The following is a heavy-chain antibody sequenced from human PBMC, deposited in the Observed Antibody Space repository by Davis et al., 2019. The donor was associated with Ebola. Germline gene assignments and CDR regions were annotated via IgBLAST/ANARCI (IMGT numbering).Heavy chain of an antibody. CDR1: GFTFSSYA. CDR2: ISGSGGST. J-gene: IGHJ4*02. CDR3: AKGVIAAAPNDY. Sequence: GESLKISCAASGFTFSSYAMSWVRQAPGKGLEWVSAISGSGGSTYYADSVKGRFTISRDNSKHTLYLQMNSLRAEDTAVYYCAKGVIAAAPNDYWGQGTLVTVSS. D-gene: IGHD6-13*01. V-gene: IGHV3-23*01.